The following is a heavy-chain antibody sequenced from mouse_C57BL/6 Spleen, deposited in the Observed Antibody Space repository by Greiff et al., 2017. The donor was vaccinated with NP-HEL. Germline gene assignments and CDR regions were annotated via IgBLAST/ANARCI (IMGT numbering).Heavy chain of an antibody. CDR3: ARVLFAY. Sequence: DVKLVESGGGLVKPGGSLKLSCAASGFTFSSYAMSWVRPTPERRLEWVATISDGGSYTYYPDNVKGRFTISRDNAKNNLYLQMSHLKSEDTAMYYCARVLFAYWGQGTLVTVSA. V-gene: IGHV5-4*03. CDR1: GFTFSSYA. J-gene: IGHJ3*01. CDR2: ISDGGSYT.